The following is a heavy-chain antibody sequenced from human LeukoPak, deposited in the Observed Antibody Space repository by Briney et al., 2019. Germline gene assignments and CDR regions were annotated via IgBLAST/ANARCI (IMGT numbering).Heavy chain of an antibody. V-gene: IGHV3-73*01. Sequence: PGGSLRLSCAASGFTFSGSAMHWVRQASGKGLEWVGRIRSKANSYATAYAASVKGRFTISRDNSKNTLYLQMNSLRGEDTAVYYCAKPHYYDSSGYHYYFDYSGQGTLVTVS. CDR1: GFTFSGSA. J-gene: IGHJ4*02. D-gene: IGHD3-22*01. CDR2: IRSKANSYAT. CDR3: AKPHYYDSSGYHYYFDY.